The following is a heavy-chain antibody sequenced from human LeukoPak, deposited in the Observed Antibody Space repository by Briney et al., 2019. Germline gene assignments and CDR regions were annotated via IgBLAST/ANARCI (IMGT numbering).Heavy chain of an antibody. J-gene: IGHJ3*02. CDR1: GFTFSTYW. V-gene: IGHV3-74*01. Sequence: GGSLRLSCAASGFTFSTYWMHWVRQVPGKGLVWVSRINGDGRSTNYAGSVKGRFTISRDNARNTLYMQMNSLRAEDTAVYYCAGDPPNDSGVGFDMWGQGTMVTVSS. D-gene: IGHD2-15*01. CDR3: AGDPPNDSGVGFDM. CDR2: INGDGRST.